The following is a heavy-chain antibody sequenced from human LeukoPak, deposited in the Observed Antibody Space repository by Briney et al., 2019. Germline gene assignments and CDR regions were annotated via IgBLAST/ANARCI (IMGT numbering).Heavy chain of an antibody. CDR3: AKPFSAVAGDNY. V-gene: IGHV3-30*02. Sequence: GGSLRLSCAASGFTFSSNGMHWVRQAPGKGLEWVALILYDGSNEYYADSVKGRFTISRDNSKNTLYLQMNNLRPEDTAVYYCAKPFSAVAGDNYWGQGTLVAVSS. J-gene: IGHJ4*02. D-gene: IGHD6-19*01. CDR2: ILYDGSNE. CDR1: GFTFSSNG.